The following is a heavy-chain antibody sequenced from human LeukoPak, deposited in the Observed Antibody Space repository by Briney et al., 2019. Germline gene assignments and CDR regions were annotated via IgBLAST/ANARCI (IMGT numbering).Heavy chain of an antibody. J-gene: IGHJ5*02. V-gene: IGHV1-18*01. D-gene: IGHD1-26*01. Sequence: ASVKVSCKASNYTFTSYGISWVRQAPGQGLEWMAWINAYNGDTNYAQKFQGRVTLTTHTSTSTAYVELRSLRSDDTAVYYCARDHPWEYTRSWFDPWGQGTLVTVSS. CDR3: ARDHPWEYTRSWFDP. CDR2: INAYNGDT. CDR1: NYTFTSYG.